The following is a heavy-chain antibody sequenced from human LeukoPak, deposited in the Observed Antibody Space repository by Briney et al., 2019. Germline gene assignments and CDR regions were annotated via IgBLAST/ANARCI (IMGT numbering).Heavy chain of an antibody. CDR2: MSPNSGNT. J-gene: IGHJ5*02. D-gene: IGHD3-3*01. Sequence: GASVKVSCKASGYTFTNYDINWVRQAPGQGPEWMGWMSPNSGNTGYAQKFQGRVTITADESTSTAYMELSSLRSEDTAVYYCARDRRITIFGVFDPWGQGTLVTVSS. CDR1: GYTFTNYD. CDR3: ARDRRITIFGVFDP. V-gene: IGHV1-8*01.